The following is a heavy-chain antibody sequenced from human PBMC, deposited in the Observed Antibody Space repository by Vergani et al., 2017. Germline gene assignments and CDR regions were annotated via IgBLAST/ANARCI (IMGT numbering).Heavy chain of an antibody. CDR1: GGSISSSSYY. V-gene: IGHV4-39*07. CDR3: ARVHSSGWFDAFDI. J-gene: IGHJ3*02. CDR2: IYYSGST. D-gene: IGHD6-19*01. Sequence: QLQLQESGPGLVKPSETLSLTCTVSGGSISSSSYYWGWIRQPPGKGLEWIGSIYYSGSTYYNPSLKGRVPISVDTSKNQFSLKLSSVTAADTAVYYCARVHSSGWFDAFDIWGQGTMVTVSS.